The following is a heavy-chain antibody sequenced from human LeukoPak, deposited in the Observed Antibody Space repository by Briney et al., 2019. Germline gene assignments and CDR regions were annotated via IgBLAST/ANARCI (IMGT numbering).Heavy chain of an antibody. CDR1: GYTFTSYA. Sequence: SVKVSCKASGYTFTSYAISWVRQAPGQGLEWMGGIIPIFGTANYAQKFQGRVTITADESTSTAYMELSSLRSEDTAVYYCARSKRDTAMDYAEYYFDYWGQGTLVTVSS. D-gene: IGHD5-18*01. CDR2: IIPIFGTA. CDR3: ARSKRDTAMDYAEYYFDY. J-gene: IGHJ4*02. V-gene: IGHV1-69*13.